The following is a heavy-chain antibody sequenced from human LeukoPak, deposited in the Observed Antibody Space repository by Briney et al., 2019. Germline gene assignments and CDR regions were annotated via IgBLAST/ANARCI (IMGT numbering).Heavy chain of an antibody. V-gene: IGHV3-23*01. J-gene: IGHJ4*02. CDR2: ISSSDGTT. CDR1: GFTFSSYA. Sequence: PGGSLRLSCAASGFTFSSYAMSWVRQAPGKGLEWVSTISSSDGTTYYADSVKGRFTISGDNSKNTLFLQMNSLRAEDTAVYYCAKSGSYDAYWGQGTLVTVSS. D-gene: IGHD1-26*01. CDR3: AKSGSYDAY.